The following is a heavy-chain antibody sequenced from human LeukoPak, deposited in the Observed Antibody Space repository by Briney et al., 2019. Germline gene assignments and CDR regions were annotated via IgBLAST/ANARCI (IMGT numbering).Heavy chain of an antibody. J-gene: IGHJ4*02. D-gene: IGHD3-10*02. CDR1: EISITTTY. CDR2: IYSGGGT. V-gene: IGHV3-53*01. Sequence: GGSLRLSCAVSEISITTTYMSWVRQAPGKGLEWVALIYSGGGTSYGDSVKGRFTISKDNSQNSLYLQMDSLTAEDTAMYYCATVGVSVPGRRAAFGFWGQGTLAIVSS. CDR3: ATVGVSVPGRRAAFGF.